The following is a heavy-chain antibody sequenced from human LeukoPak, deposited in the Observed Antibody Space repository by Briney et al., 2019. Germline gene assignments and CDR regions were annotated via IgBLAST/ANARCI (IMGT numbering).Heavy chain of an antibody. CDR1: GFTARSNY. CDR3: ARDRDSSSWYGY. J-gene: IGHJ4*02. Sequence: TGGSLRLSCEASGFTARSNYMSWVRQAPGKGLEWVSVIYSGGSTYYADSMKGRFTISRDNSKNTLYLQMNSLRVEDTAVYYCARDRDSSSWYGYWGQGTLVTVSS. V-gene: IGHV3-53*01. D-gene: IGHD6-13*01. CDR2: IYSGGST.